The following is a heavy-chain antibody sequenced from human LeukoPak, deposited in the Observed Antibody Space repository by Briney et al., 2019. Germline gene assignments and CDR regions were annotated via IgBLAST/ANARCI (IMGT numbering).Heavy chain of an antibody. J-gene: IGHJ6*03. CDR3: AKENYYDYYMDV. CDR2: ISGSGGST. Sequence: GGSLRLSCAASGFTFSSYMNWVRQAPGKGLEWVSAISGSGGSTYYADSVKGRFTISRDNYKNTLYLQMNSLRAEDTAVYYCAKENYYDYYMDVWGKGTTVTISS. CDR1: GFTFSSY. V-gene: IGHV3-23*01.